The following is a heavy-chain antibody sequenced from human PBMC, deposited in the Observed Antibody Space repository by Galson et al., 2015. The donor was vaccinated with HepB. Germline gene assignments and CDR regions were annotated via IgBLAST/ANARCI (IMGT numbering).Heavy chain of an antibody. J-gene: IGHJ4*02. Sequence: QSGAEVKKPGESLRISCKGSGYSFPSYWISWVRQMPGKGLEWMGRIDPSDSYTNYSPSFQGHVTISADKSISTAYLQWSSLKASDTAMYYCASQGEGWGFVYYWGQGTLVTVSS. V-gene: IGHV5-10-1*01. CDR2: IDPSDSYT. D-gene: IGHD7-27*01. CDR3: ASQGEGWGFVYY. CDR1: GYSFPSYW.